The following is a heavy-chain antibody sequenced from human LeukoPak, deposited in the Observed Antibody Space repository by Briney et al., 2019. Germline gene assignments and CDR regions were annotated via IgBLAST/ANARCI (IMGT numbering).Heavy chain of an antibody. J-gene: IGHJ4*02. Sequence: GGSLRLSCAASGFTFNTHAMHWVRQAPGKGLKWVSAISGSGGSTYYADSVKGRFTISRDNSKNTLYLQMNSLRAEDTAVYYCAKVAIYSGSYRCLDYWGQGTLVTVSS. V-gene: IGHV3-23*01. D-gene: IGHD1-26*01. CDR1: GFTFNTHA. CDR3: AKVAIYSGSYRCLDY. CDR2: ISGSGGST.